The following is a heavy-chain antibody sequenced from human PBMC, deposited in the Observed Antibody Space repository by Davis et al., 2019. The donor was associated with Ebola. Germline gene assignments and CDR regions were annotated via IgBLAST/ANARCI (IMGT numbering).Heavy chain of an antibody. CDR1: DYTFTNFG. CDR3: ARVRLNYYGSGRTIDY. V-gene: IGHV1-18*04. D-gene: IGHD3-10*01. J-gene: IGHJ4*02. CDR2: ISGYTGDT. Sequence: ASVKVSCKTSDYTFTNFGVSWVRQAPGQGLEWMGWISGYTGDTKYTQEFQGRVTMTTDTSTNTAYMELRSLRSDDTAVYYCARVRLNYYGSGRTIDYWGQGTLVTVSS.